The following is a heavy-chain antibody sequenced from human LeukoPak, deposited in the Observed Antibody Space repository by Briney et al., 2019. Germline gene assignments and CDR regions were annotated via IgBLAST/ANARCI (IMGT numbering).Heavy chain of an antibody. J-gene: IGHJ4*02. CDR3: QKTAYEILTGYYDY. V-gene: IGHV3-23*01. CDR2: ISGSGGST. D-gene: IGHD3-9*01. CDR1: GFTFSSYA. Sequence: GGSLRLSCAASGFTFSSYAMSWVRQAPGKWLEWVSAISGSGGSTYYADSVKGLFTISRDNSKNTLYLQMNSLRAEDTVFFFKQKTAYEILTGYYDYWGQGTLVTVSS.